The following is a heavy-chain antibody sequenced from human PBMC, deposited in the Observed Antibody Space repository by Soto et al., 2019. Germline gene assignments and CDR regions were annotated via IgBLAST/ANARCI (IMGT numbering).Heavy chain of an antibody. D-gene: IGHD3-10*01. CDR2: ISSGSGTT. J-gene: IGHJ6*02. CDR1: RFTFSSYS. Sequence: EVQLVESGGGLVQPGGSLRLSCAVSRFTFSSYSMNWVRQAPGKGLEWVSYISSGSGTTYYADSVKGRFSISRDNANNSLYLQMNSLRVEDTAVYYCAKIGTYLRMDVWGQGTTVTVSS. V-gene: IGHV3-48*01. CDR3: AKIGTYLRMDV.